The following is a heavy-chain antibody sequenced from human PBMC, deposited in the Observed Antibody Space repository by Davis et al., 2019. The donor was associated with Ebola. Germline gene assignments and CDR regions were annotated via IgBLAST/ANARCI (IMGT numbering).Heavy chain of an antibody. CDR1: GFTFSSNS. CDR3: VRDPALVVTGGGWFFGL. Sequence: GGSLRLSCAASGFTFSSNSMNWVRQAPGKGLEWVSFISSSSNYIYYADSVKGRFTVSRDNAKNSLYLQMKSLRAEDTAVYYCVRDPALVVTGGGWFFGLWGRGTLVTVSS. J-gene: IGHJ2*01. CDR2: ISSSSNYI. V-gene: IGHV3-21*01. D-gene: IGHD2-21*02.